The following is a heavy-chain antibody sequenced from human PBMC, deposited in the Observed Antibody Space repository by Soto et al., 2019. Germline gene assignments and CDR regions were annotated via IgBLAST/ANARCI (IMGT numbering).Heavy chain of an antibody. CDR1: GFTFSNAW. V-gene: IGHV3-15*01. CDR3: TTVYTGSSGYYLGFDY. J-gene: IGHJ4*01. CDR2: IKSKTDGGTT. D-gene: IGHD3-22*01. Sequence: EVQLVESGVGLVKPGGSLRLSCAASGFTFSNAWMRWVRQAPGKGLEWVGRIKSKTDGGTTDYAAPVKGRFTISRDDSKNTLYLQMNSLKTEDAAVYYCTTVYTGSSGYYLGFDYWGHGTLVTVSS.